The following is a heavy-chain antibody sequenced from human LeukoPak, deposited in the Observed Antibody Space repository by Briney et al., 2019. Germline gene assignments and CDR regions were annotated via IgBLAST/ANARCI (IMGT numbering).Heavy chain of an antibody. CDR1: GGTFRSHI. V-gene: IGHV1-69*08. CDR2: ITPVIDSA. Sequence: ASVKVSCKTSGGTFRSHIFSWVRQAPGQGLEWMGRITPVIDSAKYAQKFRDRPTITADTSTGTAYMELSSLTPDDTALYYCTRVNLRGSQYNWFDPWGQGTLVIVSS. D-gene: IGHD1-26*01. CDR3: TRVNLRGSQYNWFDP. J-gene: IGHJ5*02.